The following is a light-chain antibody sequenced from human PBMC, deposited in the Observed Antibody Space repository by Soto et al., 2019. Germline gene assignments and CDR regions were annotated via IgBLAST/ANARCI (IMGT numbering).Light chain of an antibody. CDR3: SSYTSSSTLLYV. CDR2: EVT. CDR1: SSDVGGYDY. J-gene: IGLJ1*01. Sequence: QSVRTQPASVSVSPGQSITISCTGTSSDVGGYDYVSWYQQHPGKAPKLMIYEVTNRPSGVSNRFSGSKSGNTASLTISGLQAEDEADYFCSSYTSSSTLLYVFGTGTKVTVL. V-gene: IGLV2-14*01.